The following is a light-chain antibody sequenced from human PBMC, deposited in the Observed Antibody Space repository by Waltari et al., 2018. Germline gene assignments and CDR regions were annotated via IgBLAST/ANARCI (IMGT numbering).Light chain of an antibody. CDR3: QSYDSSLRGFYV. J-gene: IGLJ1*01. CDR2: DVT. V-gene: IGLV2-11*01. CDR1: SSDVGRYNY. Sequence: QSALTQPRSVSGSPGQSVTISCTGTSSDVGRYNYVSWYQQHPGKAPKLMIYDVTKRPSGVPDRFSGSKSGNTASLTISGLQAEDEADYYCQSYDSSLRGFYVFGTGTKVTV.